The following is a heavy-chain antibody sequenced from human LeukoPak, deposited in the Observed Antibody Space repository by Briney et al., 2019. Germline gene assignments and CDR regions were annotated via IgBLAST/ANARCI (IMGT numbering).Heavy chain of an antibody. CDR3: VKDTLLTGDT. CDR2: ISYDGSNQ. V-gene: IGHV3-30*02. J-gene: IGHJ4*02. D-gene: IGHD3-16*01. CDR1: GFTFSGYG. Sequence: PGGSLRLSCAASGFTFSGYGMHWVRQAPGKGLEWVAFISYDGSNQYYADSVKGRFTISRDNSKNALYLQMNSLRPEATALCYCVKDTLLTGDTWGQGTLVTVSS.